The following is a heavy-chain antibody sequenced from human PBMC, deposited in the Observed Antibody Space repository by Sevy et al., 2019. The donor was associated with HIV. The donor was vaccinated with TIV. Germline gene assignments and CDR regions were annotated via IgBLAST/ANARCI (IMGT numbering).Heavy chain of an antibody. Sequence: GGSLRRSCAASGFIVSSNYMSWVRQAPGKGLEWVSVIYSGGSTYYADSVKGRFTISRDNSKNTLYLQMNSLRAEDTAVYYCARDRNTAMVIGMDVWGQGTTVTVSS. CDR2: IYSGGST. J-gene: IGHJ6*02. CDR1: GFIVSSNY. V-gene: IGHV3-53*01. CDR3: ARDRNTAMVIGMDV. D-gene: IGHD5-18*01.